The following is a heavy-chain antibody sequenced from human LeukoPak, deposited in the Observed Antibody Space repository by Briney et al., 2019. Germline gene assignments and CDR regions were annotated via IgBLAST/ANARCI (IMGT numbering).Heavy chain of an antibody. CDR1: GFTFSSYW. Sequence: GGSQTLFCAASGFTFSSYWMSWVRHAPGEGREWVANIKQDGSDKYYVDSVKGRFTISRDNAKNSLYLQMNSLRAEDTAVYYCARGRDGYNCWGQGTLVTVSS. CDR2: IKQDGSDK. J-gene: IGHJ4*02. D-gene: IGHD5-24*01. V-gene: IGHV3-7*01. CDR3: ARGRDGYNC.